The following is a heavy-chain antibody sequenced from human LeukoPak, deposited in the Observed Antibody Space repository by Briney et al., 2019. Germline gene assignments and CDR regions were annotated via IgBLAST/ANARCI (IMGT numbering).Heavy chain of an antibody. J-gene: IGHJ4*02. CDR3: ARDLGTAGRPNDY. D-gene: IGHD2-21*02. CDR2: INHSGST. V-gene: IGHV4-34*01. CDR1: GGSFSGYY. Sequence: SETLSLTCAVYGGSFSGYYWSWIRQPPGKGLEWIGEINHSGSTNYNPSLKSRVTISVDTSKNQFSLRLSSVTAADTAVYFCARDLGTAGRPNDYWGQGTLVIVSS.